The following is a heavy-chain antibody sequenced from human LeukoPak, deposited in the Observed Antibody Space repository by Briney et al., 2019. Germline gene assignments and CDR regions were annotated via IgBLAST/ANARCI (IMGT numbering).Heavy chain of an antibody. D-gene: IGHD2-2*01. CDR1: GGSISSYY. Sequence: SETLSLTCTVSGGSISSYYWSWIRQPAGKGLEWIGRIYTSGSTNYNPSLKSRVTMSVDTSKNQFSLEVSSVTAADTAVYYCARAPGYCSTTSCEYYYYMDVWGKGTTVTVSS. CDR3: ARAPGYCSTTSCEYYYYMDV. CDR2: IYTSGST. V-gene: IGHV4-4*07. J-gene: IGHJ6*03.